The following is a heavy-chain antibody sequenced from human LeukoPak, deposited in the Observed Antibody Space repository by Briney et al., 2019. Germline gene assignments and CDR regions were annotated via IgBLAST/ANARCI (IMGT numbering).Heavy chain of an antibody. CDR2: AHYSGTT. D-gene: IGHD2-15*01. CDR1: GGSISGYN. Sequence: PSETLSLTWTAPGGSISGYNWSWVRQPPGETLEWIGYAHYSGTTNYNPSLKSRVTMSVDTSKNQFSLNLSSVSAADTAVYYCATHRVYHCSVCYRRFVPCGQGILVTVSS. CDR3: ATHRVYHCSVCYRRFVP. V-gene: IGHV4-59*08. J-gene: IGHJ5*02.